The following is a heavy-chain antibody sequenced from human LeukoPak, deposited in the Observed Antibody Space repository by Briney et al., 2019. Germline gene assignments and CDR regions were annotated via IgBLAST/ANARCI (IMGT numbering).Heavy chain of an antibody. J-gene: IGHJ6*03. Sequence: GASVKVSCKASGYTFTGYYMHWVRQAPGQGLEWMGWINPNSGGTNYAQKFQGRVTMTRDTSISTAYMELSRLRSDDTAVYYCAREQNRGHYYYMDVWGKGTTVTVSS. V-gene: IGHV1-2*02. CDR3: AREQNRGHYYYMDV. CDR1: GYTFTGYY. CDR2: INPNSGGT. D-gene: IGHD2/OR15-2a*01.